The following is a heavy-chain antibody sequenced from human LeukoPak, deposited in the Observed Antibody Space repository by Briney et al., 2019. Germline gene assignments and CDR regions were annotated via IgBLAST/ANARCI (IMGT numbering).Heavy chain of an antibody. D-gene: IGHD4-17*01. CDR3: ARERPTVTTYYFDY. J-gene: IGHJ4*02. Sequence: GGSLRLSCAASGFTFSNYWMHWVRQAPGKGLVWVSRINSDGINTSYADSVKGRFTISRDNAKNTLNLQMNSLRAEDTAVYYCARERPTVTTYYFDYWGQGTLVTVSS. CDR2: INSDGINT. V-gene: IGHV3-74*01. CDR1: GFTFSNYW.